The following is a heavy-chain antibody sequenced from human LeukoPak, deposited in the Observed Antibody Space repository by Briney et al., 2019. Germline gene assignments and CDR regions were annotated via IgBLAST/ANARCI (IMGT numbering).Heavy chain of an antibody. D-gene: IGHD6-19*01. J-gene: IGHJ4*02. Sequence: PSGTLSLTCAVSGGSISSSNWWSWVRQPPGKGLEWIGYIYHSGSTYYNPSLKSRVTISVDTSKNQFSLKLSSVTAADTAVYYCARLSSGPDYWGQGTLVTVSS. CDR2: IYHSGST. V-gene: IGHV4-4*02. CDR3: ARLSSGPDY. CDR1: GGSISSSNW.